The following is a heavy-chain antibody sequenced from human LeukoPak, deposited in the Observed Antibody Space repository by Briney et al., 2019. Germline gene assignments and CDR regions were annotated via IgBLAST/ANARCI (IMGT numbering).Heavy chain of an antibody. Sequence: GGSLRLSCSGSGFAFSGFAMRWVRQAPGKGLEWVSIISSSGNNTYYADSVDGRFVISRDNIKNTLYLQMNSLRAEDTALYYCARGRGGDYVPSRFDYCGQGTLVTVSS. V-gene: IGHV3-23*01. CDR2: ISSSGNNT. D-gene: IGHD4-17*01. CDR1: GFAFSGFA. J-gene: IGHJ4*02. CDR3: ARGRGGDYVPSRFDY.